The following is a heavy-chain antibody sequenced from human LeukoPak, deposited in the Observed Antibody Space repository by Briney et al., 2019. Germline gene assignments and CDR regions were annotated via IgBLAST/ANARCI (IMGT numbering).Heavy chain of an antibody. Sequence: PSETLSLTCTVSGGSISSYYWSWIRQPPGKGLEWIGYIYYSGSTNYNPSLKSRVTISVDTSKNQFSLKLSSVTAADTAVYYCARAGSYYSYYFDYWGQGTLVTVSS. J-gene: IGHJ4*02. CDR2: IYYSGST. CDR3: ARAGSYYSYYFDY. V-gene: IGHV4-59*01. CDR1: GGSISSYY. D-gene: IGHD3-10*01.